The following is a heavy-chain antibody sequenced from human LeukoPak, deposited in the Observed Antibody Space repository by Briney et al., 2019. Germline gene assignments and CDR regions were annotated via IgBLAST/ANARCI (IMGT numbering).Heavy chain of an antibody. Sequence: ASVTVSCTASGGTFSSYAISWVRQAPGQGLEWMGGIIPIFGTANYAQKFQGRVTITADESTSTAYMELCSLRSEDTTVYYCARSITMIVVDLSEGWFDPWGQGTLVTVSS. CDR1: GGTFSSYA. D-gene: IGHD3-22*01. CDR2: IIPIFGTA. J-gene: IGHJ5*02. CDR3: ARSITMIVVDLSEGWFDP. V-gene: IGHV1-69*13.